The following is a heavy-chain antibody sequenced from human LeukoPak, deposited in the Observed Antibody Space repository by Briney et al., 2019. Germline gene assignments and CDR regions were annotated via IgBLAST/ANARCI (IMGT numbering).Heavy chain of an antibody. CDR1: GGSFSGYY. CDR2: INHSGGT. CDR3: ACPIVAGGMDV. Sequence: KPSETLSLTCAVYGGSFSGYYWSWIRQPPGKGLEWIGEINHSGGTNYNPSLKSRVTISVDTSKNQFSLKLSSVTAADTAVYYCACPIVAGGMDVWGQGTTVTVSS. V-gene: IGHV4-34*01. J-gene: IGHJ6*02. D-gene: IGHD2-15*01.